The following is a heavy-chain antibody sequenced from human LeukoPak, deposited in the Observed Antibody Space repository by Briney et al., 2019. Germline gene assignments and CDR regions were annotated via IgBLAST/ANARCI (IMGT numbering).Heavy chain of an antibody. D-gene: IGHD2-21*01. Sequence: GGSLRLSCAASGFTFDDYAMHWVRQAPGKGLEWVSGISWNSGSIGYADSVKGRFTISRDNAKNSLYLQMNSLRAEDTAVYYCARGLCGGDCYDYWGQGTLVTVSS. V-gene: IGHV3-9*01. CDR1: GFTFDDYA. CDR3: ARGLCGGDCYDY. J-gene: IGHJ4*02. CDR2: ISWNSGSI.